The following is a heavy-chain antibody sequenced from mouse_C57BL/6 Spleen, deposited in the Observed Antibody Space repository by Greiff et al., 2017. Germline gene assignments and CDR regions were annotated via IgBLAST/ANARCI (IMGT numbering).Heavy chain of an antibody. CDR1: GYTFTDYE. CDR2: IDPETGGT. J-gene: IGHJ2*01. Sequence: VQLQQSGAELVRPGASVTLSCKASGYTFTDYEMHWVKQTPVHGLEWIGAIDPETGGTAYNQKFKGKAILTADKSSSTAYMELRSLTSEDSAVYYCTRRSYYPYYFDYWGQGTTLTVSS. V-gene: IGHV1-15*01. CDR3: TRRSYYPYYFDY. D-gene: IGHD1-1*01.